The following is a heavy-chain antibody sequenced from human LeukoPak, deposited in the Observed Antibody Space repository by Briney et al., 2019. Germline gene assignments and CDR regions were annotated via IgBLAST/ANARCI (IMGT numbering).Heavy chain of an antibody. V-gene: IGHV4-34*01. J-gene: IGHJ6*02. D-gene: IGHD2-15*01. Sequence: KPSETLSLTCAVYGGSFSGSYWSWIRQPPGKGLEWNGEINHSGSTNYNPSLKSRVTISVDTSKNHFSLRLSSVTAADTAVYYCARYCSGGSCYPYYYYGMDVWGQGTTVTVSS. CDR3: ARYCSGGSCYPYYYYGMDV. CDR1: GGSFSGSY. CDR2: INHSGST.